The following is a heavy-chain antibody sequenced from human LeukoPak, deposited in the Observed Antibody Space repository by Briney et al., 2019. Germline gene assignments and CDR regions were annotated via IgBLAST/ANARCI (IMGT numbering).Heavy chain of an antibody. CDR3: AKAESSSWYFDY. D-gene: IGHD6-13*01. Sequence: GGSLRLSCAASGFTFSSYAMSWVRQAPGKGLEWVSAISGSGGSTYYAASVKGRFTISRDNSKNTLYLQMNSLRAEDTAVYYCAKAESSSWYFDYWGQGTLVTVSS. CDR1: GFTFSSYA. V-gene: IGHV3-23*01. J-gene: IGHJ4*02. CDR2: ISGSGGST.